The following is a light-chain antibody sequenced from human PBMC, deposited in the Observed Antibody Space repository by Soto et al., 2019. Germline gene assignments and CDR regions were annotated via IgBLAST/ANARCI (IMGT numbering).Light chain of an antibody. Sequence: DIQMTQSPSTLSASVGDRVTITCRASQSINNWLAWYQQKPGKAPKLFIFKASTLESGVPSRFSGSGSGTEFTLSISSLQPDDFATNFCQQYEGFPRTFGQGTKVEIK. CDR1: QSINNW. CDR3: QQYEGFPRT. V-gene: IGKV1-5*03. CDR2: KAS. J-gene: IGKJ1*01.